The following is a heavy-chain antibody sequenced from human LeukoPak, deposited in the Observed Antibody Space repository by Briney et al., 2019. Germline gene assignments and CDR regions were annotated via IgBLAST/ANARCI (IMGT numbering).Heavy chain of an antibody. CDR2: ISGSDDST. CDR3: AKTRPLDSSSWSHGDY. CDR1: GFTFSSYA. Sequence: GGSLRLSCAASGFTFSSYAMSWVRQAPGKGLEWVSAISGSDDSTYYGGSVKGRFTISRDNSKNTLYLQMNSLRAEDTAVYYCAKTRPLDSSSWSHGDYWGQGTLVTVSS. J-gene: IGHJ4*02. D-gene: IGHD6-13*01. V-gene: IGHV3-23*01.